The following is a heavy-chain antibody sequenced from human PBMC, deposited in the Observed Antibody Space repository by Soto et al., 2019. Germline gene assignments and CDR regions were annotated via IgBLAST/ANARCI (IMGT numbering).Heavy chain of an antibody. Sequence: GGSLRLSCAASGFTFSSYAMHWVRQAPGKGLEWVAVISYDGSNKYYADSVKGRFTISRDNSKNTLYLQMNSLRAEDTAVYYCAREFSSWNDDAGYYYYYGMDVWGKGTRVTVSS. CDR1: GFTFSSYA. CDR3: AREFSSWNDDAGYYYYYGMDV. V-gene: IGHV3-30-3*01. CDR2: ISYDGSNK. J-gene: IGHJ6*04. D-gene: IGHD1-1*01.